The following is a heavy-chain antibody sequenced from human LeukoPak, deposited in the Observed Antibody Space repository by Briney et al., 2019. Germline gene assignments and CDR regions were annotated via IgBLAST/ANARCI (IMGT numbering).Heavy chain of an antibody. Sequence: ASVKVSCKASGYTVTGYYMHWVRQAPGQGLEWMGWINPNSGGTNYAQKFQGRVTMTRDTSISTAYMELSRLRSDDTAVYYCARDSDPPRYCSGGSCYSGAGVGYWGQGTLVTVSS. CDR2: INPNSGGT. D-gene: IGHD2-15*01. CDR1: GYTVTGYY. J-gene: IGHJ4*02. CDR3: ARDSDPPRYCSGGSCYSGAGVGY. V-gene: IGHV1-2*02.